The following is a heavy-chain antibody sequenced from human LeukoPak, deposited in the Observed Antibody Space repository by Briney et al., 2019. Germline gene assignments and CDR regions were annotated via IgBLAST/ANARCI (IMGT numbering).Heavy chain of an antibody. Sequence: WASVKVSCKTSGYTFTSYGISWVRQAPGQGLEWMGWISAYNGNTNYAQKVQGRVTMTTDTSTSTAYMELRSLRSDDTAVYYCARGLQENLAWLQAFSAFDIWGQGTMVTVSS. D-gene: IGHD5-12*01. CDR2: ISAYNGNT. J-gene: IGHJ3*02. CDR3: ARGLQENLAWLQAFSAFDI. V-gene: IGHV1-18*01. CDR1: GYTFTSYG.